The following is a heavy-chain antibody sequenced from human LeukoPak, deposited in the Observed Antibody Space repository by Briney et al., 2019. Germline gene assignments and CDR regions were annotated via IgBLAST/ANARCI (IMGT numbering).Heavy chain of an antibody. V-gene: IGHV1-8*01. Sequence: ASVRVSCKASGYTFTDYDFNWVRQAPGQGLEWMGWMKSNNGHTGYAQKFQGRVTMTRDTSISTAYMELRSLRSDDTAVYYCARRAYYYDSSGYYYEPMDYWGQGTLVTVSS. CDR2: MKSNNGHT. CDR3: ARRAYYYDSSGYYYEPMDY. CDR1: GYTFTDYD. J-gene: IGHJ4*02. D-gene: IGHD3-22*01.